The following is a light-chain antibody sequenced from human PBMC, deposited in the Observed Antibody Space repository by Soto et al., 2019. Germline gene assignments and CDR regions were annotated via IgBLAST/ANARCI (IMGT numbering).Light chain of an antibody. Sequence: DIVMTQSPDSLAVSLGERATINCKSSQSVLYSSNNKNYLAWYQQKPGQPPKLLIYWASTRESGVPDRFSGSGSGTDFTLTISSLQADDVAAYYCQQYYSTPGYTFGQGTKLEIK. CDR1: QSVLYSSNNKNY. CDR3: QQYYSTPGYT. CDR2: WAS. V-gene: IGKV4-1*01. J-gene: IGKJ2*01.